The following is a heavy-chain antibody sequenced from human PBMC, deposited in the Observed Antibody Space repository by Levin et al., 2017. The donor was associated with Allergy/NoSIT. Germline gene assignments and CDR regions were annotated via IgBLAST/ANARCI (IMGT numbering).Heavy chain of an antibody. CDR3: AKGYRGTHNWFDP. V-gene: IGHV3-21*01. J-gene: IGHJ5*02. Sequence: LSLTCAASGFTFSDNTMDWVRQAPGKGLEWVSSISSRSTNIYYADSVKGRFTISRDNAESSLYLQMNSLRAEDTAVYYCAKGYRGTHNWFDPWGQGTLVTVSS. D-gene: IGHD3-10*01. CDR1: GFTFSDNT. CDR2: ISSRSTNI.